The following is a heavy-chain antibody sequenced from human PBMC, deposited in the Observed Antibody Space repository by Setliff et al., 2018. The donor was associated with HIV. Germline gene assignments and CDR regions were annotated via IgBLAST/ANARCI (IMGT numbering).Heavy chain of an antibody. J-gene: IGHJ3*01. D-gene: IGHD5-12*01. CDR2: VSPDGDVT. CDR3: AKPTSGFYPRPYDL. V-gene: IGHV3-23*01. Sequence: PGGSLRLSCVGTGFAFSTFDMNWVRQTPRKGLEWVAAVSPDGDVTYYPDSLRGRFTVSRDNAKNMLFLQTSNLGADDSAIYYCAKPTSGFYPRPYDLWGHGTKVTVSS. CDR1: GFAFSTFD.